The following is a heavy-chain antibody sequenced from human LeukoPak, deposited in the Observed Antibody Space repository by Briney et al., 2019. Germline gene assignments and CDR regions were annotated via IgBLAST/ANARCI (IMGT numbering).Heavy chain of an antibody. Sequence: GGSLRLSCAASGFTFSSYAMHWVRQAPGKGLEWVAVISYDGSNKYYADSVKGRFTISRDNSKNTLYLQMNSLRAEDTAVYYCARDILSPYSNYEVDWFDPWGQGTLVTVSS. CDR2: ISYDGSNK. J-gene: IGHJ5*02. V-gene: IGHV3-30-3*01. D-gene: IGHD4-11*01. CDR3: ARDILSPYSNYEVDWFDP. CDR1: GFTFSSYA.